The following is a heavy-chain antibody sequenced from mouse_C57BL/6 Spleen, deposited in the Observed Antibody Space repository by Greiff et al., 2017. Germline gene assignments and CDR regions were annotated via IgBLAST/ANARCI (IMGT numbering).Heavy chain of an antibody. V-gene: IGHV1-7*01. Sequence: VQLQQPGAELAKPGASVKLSCKASGYTFTSYWMHWVKQRPGQGLEWIGCINPSSGYTKYNQKFKDKATLTADKSSSTAYMQLSSLTYEDSAVYYCASPGSSYDYAMDYWGQGTSVTVSS. J-gene: IGHJ4*01. D-gene: IGHD1-1*01. CDR1: GYTFTSYW. CDR2: INPSSGYT. CDR3: ASPGSSYDYAMDY.